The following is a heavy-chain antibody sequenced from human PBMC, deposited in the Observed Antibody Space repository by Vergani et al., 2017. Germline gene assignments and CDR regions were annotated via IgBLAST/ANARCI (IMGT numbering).Heavy chain of an antibody. CDR2: ISAYNGNT. V-gene: IGHV1-18*01. D-gene: IGHD3-10*01. CDR1: GYTFTSYG. Sequence: QVQLVQSGAEVKKPGASVKVSCKASGYTFTSYGISWVRQAPGQGLEWMGWISAYNGNTNYAQKRQGRVTMTTDTSTSTAYMELRSLRSDDTAVYDCANQAEMVRGVTDNWFDPWGQGTLVTVSS. J-gene: IGHJ5*02. CDR3: ANQAEMVRGVTDNWFDP.